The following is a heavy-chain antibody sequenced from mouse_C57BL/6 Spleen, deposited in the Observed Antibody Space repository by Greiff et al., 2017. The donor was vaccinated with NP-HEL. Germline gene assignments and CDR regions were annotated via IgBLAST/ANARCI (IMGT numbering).Heavy chain of an antibody. D-gene: IGHD2-2*01. Sequence: EVKVVESGGDLVKPGGSLKLSCAASGFTFSSYGMSWVRQTPDKRLEWVATISSGGSYTYYPDSVKGRFTISRDNAKNTLYLQMSSLKSEDTAMYYGARHYGYDSFAMDYWGQGTSVTVSS. J-gene: IGHJ4*01. V-gene: IGHV5-6*01. CDR3: ARHYGYDSFAMDY. CDR1: GFTFSSYG. CDR2: ISSGGSYT.